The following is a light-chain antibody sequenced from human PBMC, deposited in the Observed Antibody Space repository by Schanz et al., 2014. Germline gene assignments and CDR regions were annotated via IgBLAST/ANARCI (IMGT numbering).Light chain of an antibody. CDR1: SSSVGGFDY. V-gene: IGLV2-8*01. J-gene: IGLJ2*01. Sequence: QSALTQPPSASGSPGQSVTISCRGTSSSVGGFDYVSWYQQHPGKAPKLIIYEVTKRPSGVPARFSGSKSGNTASLTVSRLQAEDEADYYCCSYAGSSTLVFGGGTKLTVL. CDR3: CSYAGSSTLV. CDR2: EVT.